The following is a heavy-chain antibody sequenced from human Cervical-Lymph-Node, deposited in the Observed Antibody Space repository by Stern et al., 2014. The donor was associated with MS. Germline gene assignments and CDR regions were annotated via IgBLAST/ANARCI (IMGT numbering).Heavy chain of an antibody. Sequence: QVQLVQSGAEVKKPGSSVKVSCNVSGGTFSSYTLNWVRQAPGQGLEWMGGSIPIVATTNYPQRYQCKVTITADGSTSTTYLEVSSLTSEDAAVYDYAREGIPGAGGTFDNWGQGTLVIVSS. J-gene: IGHJ4*02. V-gene: IGHV1-69*01. D-gene: IGHD1-26*01. CDR3: AREGIPGAGGTFDN. CDR1: GGTFSSYT. CDR2: SIPIVATT.